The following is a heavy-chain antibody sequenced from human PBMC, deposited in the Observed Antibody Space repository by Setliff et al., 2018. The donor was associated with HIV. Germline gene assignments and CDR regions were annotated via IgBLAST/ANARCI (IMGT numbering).Heavy chain of an antibody. D-gene: IGHD6-19*01. Sequence: PSETLSLTCTVSGGSISSYYWSWIRQPPGKGLEWIGYIYFSGSTNYNPSLKSRVTISVDTSKNQFSLKLSSVTAADTAVYYCAYSRGWSPHDYWGQGTLVTVSS. CDR3: AYSRGWSPHDY. V-gene: IGHV4-59*08. CDR1: GGSISSYY. CDR2: IYFSGST. J-gene: IGHJ4*02.